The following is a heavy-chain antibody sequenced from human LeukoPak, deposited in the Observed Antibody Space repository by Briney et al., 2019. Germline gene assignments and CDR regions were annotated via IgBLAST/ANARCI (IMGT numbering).Heavy chain of an antibody. Sequence: SETLSLTCTVSGGSISSSSYYWGWIRQPPGKGLEWIGGIYYSGSTYYNPSLKSRVTISADTSKNQFSLKLSSVTAADTAVYYCARGTGDYYDSSGYFLDYWGQGTLVTVSS. V-gene: IGHV4-39*07. CDR1: GGSISSSSYY. D-gene: IGHD3-22*01. CDR2: IYYSGST. J-gene: IGHJ4*02. CDR3: ARGTGDYYDSSGYFLDY.